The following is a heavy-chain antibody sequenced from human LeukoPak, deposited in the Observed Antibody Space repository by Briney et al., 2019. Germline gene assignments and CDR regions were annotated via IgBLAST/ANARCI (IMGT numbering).Heavy chain of an antibody. CDR3: ARDSYDSSGYYLSSDY. CDR1: GYTFSGHY. V-gene: IGHV1-18*04. CDR2: ISAYNGNT. Sequence: AASVKVSCTASGYTFSGHYLHWVRQAPGQGLEWMGWISAYNGNTNYAQKLQGRVTMTTDTSTSTAYMELRSLRSDDTAVYYCARDSYDSSGYYLSSDYWGQGTLVTVSS. D-gene: IGHD3-22*01. J-gene: IGHJ4*02.